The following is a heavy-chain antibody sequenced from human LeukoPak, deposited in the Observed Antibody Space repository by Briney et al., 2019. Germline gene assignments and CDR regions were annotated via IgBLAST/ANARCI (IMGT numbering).Heavy chain of an antibody. CDR3: VKRDKGAFDY. J-gene: IGHJ4*02. D-gene: IGHD5-24*01. CDR2: IGARADTS. V-gene: IGHV3-23*01. CDR1: GFTFSSYA. Sequence: GGSLRLSCAASGFTFSSYAMTWVRQAPGKGLEWVSAIGARADTSDYADAVKGRFIISRDNSKNTLYLQMNSLRAEDTAVYYCVKRDKGAFDYWGRGTLVTVSS.